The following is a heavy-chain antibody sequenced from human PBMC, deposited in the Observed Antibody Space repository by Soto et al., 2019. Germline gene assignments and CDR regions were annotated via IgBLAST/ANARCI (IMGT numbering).Heavy chain of an antibody. Sequence: GGSLRLSCAASGFTFSSYAMSLVRQAPGKGLEWVSAISGSGGSTYYADSVKGRFTISRDNSKNTLYLQMNSLRAEDTAVYYCAKDFIPGIAAASDYWGQGTLVTVSS. CDR2: ISGSGGST. V-gene: IGHV3-23*01. CDR3: AKDFIPGIAAASDY. D-gene: IGHD6-13*01. CDR1: GFTFSSYA. J-gene: IGHJ4*02.